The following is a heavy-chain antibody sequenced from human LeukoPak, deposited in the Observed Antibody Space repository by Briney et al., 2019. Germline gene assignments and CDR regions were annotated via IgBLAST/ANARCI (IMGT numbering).Heavy chain of an antibody. CDR1: GGTFSSYA. CDR2: IIPIFGTA. CDR3: ARVEMVRSYYDSSGYYYVKDY. D-gene: IGHD3-22*01. J-gene: IGHJ4*02. V-gene: IGHV1-69*05. Sequence: SVKVSCKASGGTFSSYAISWVRQAPGQGLEWMGRIIPIFGTANYAQKFQGRVTITTDESTSTAYMELSSLRSEDTAVYYCARVEMVRSYYDSSGYYYVKDYWGQGTLVTVPP.